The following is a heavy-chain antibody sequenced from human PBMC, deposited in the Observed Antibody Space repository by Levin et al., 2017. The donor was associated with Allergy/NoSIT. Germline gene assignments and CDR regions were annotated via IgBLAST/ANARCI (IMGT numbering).Heavy chain of an antibody. CDR3: ARDLYNDDSVVDY. Sequence: ASVKVSCKASRYIFSDYFIHWVRQAPGQGLEWMGWINPHSGDTKYAQEFQGRVTMTRDTSISTAYMELTRLTSDDTAVYYCARDLYNDDSVVDYWGEGTLVNVCS. D-gene: IGHD3-22*01. V-gene: IGHV1-2*02. J-gene: IGHJ4*02. CDR1: RYIFSDYF. CDR2: INPHSGDT.